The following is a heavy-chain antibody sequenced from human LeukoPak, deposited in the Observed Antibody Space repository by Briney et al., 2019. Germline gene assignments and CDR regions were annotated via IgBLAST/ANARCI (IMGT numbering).Heavy chain of an antibody. CDR1: GGSMSSYY. V-gene: IGHV4-4*07. CDR2: IYTSGST. CDR3: ASDLSTRDYYYYYMDV. J-gene: IGHJ6*03. Sequence: SETLSLTCTVSGGSMSSYYWSWIRQPAGKGLEWIGRIYTSGSTNYKPSLKSRVTISVDTSKNQFSLKLSSVTAADTAVYYCASDLSTRDYYYYYMDVWGKGTTVTVSS.